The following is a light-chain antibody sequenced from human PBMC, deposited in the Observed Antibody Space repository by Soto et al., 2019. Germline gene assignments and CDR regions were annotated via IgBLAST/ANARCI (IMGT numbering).Light chain of an antibody. J-gene: IGLJ1*01. CDR1: SSDVGGYNY. V-gene: IGLV2-14*01. Sequence: QSVLTPPASVSGSPGQSMTISCTGTSSDVGGYNYVSWYQQHPGKAPKFMIYDVSNRPSGVSNRFSGSKSGNTASLTISGLQAEDEADYYCSSYTTSNTRQIVFGTGTKVTVL. CDR2: DVS. CDR3: SSYTTSNTRQIV.